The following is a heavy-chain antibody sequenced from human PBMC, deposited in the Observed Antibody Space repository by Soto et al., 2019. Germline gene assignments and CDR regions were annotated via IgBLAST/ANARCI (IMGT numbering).Heavy chain of an antibody. CDR3: ARATRDTAMVHN. CDR2: IWSDANNK. J-gene: IGHJ4*02. D-gene: IGHD5-18*01. Sequence: QVQLVESGGGVVQPGRSLRLSCAASGFTFSSYGMHWVRQAPGKGLEWVAVIWSDANNKYYADSVKDRFTISRDNSQNTLYLQMNSLRAEDTAFYYCARATRDTAMVHNWGQGTLVTVSS. CDR1: GFTFSSYG. V-gene: IGHV3-33*08.